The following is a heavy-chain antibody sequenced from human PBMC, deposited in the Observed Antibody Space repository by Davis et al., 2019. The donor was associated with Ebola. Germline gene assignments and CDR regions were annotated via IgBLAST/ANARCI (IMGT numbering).Heavy chain of an antibody. CDR2: ISGSGGST. J-gene: IGHJ4*02. CDR3: AKLRELLIDY. V-gene: IGHV3-23*01. CDR1: GFTSSSSA. D-gene: IGHD1-26*01. Sequence: PGGSLRLSCTASGFTSSSSAMSWVRQAPGRGLEWVSAISGSGGSTYYADSVKGRFTISRDNSKNTLYLQMNSLRAEDTAVYYCAKLRELLIDYWGQGTLVTVSS.